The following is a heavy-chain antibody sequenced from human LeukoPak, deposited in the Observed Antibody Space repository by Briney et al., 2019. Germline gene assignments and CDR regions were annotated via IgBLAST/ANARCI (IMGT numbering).Heavy chain of an antibody. V-gene: IGHV4-39*07. CDR3: ARSPEGFLEWYSRPHYMDV. D-gene: IGHD3-3*01. J-gene: IGHJ6*03. CDR1: GGSISSSSYY. Sequence: SETLSLTCTVSGGSISSSSYYWGWIRQPPGKGLEWIGSIYYSGSTYYNPSLKSRVTISVDTSKNQFSLKLSSVTAADTAVYYCARSPEGFLEWYSRPHYMDVWGKGTTVTVSS. CDR2: IYYSGST.